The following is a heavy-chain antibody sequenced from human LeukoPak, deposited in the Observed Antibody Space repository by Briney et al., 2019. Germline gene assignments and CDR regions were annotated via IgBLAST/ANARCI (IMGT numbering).Heavy chain of an antibody. CDR3: AKDGQWLRLFDY. J-gene: IGHJ4*02. D-gene: IGHD5-12*01. V-gene: IGHV3-30*18. CDR1: EFPFSSYG. Sequence: GSLRLSCAASEFPFSSYGMHWVRQAPGKGLEWVAVISYDGSNKYYADSVKGRFTISRDNSRNTLYLQMNSLRAEDTAVYYCAKDGQWLRLFDYWGQGTLVTVSS. CDR2: ISYDGSNK.